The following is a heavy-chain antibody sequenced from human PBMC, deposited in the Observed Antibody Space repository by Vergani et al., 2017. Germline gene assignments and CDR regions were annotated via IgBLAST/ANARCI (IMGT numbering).Heavy chain of an antibody. CDR3: VRGGRGDHGDCWSRRGS. CDR2: ISNDGGNK. Sequence: QVQLVESGGGVVQPGTSLRLSCVVSGFAFNSHAMYWVRQAPGKGLEWVAVISNDGGNKYYADSVKGRFTIYKNNTVDMLSLQMNSLRPDDTAVYYCVRGGRGDHGDCWSRRGSWGQGTRVIVSS. CDR1: GFAFNSHA. D-gene: IGHD3-16*01. J-gene: IGHJ5*02. V-gene: IGHV3-30-3*01.